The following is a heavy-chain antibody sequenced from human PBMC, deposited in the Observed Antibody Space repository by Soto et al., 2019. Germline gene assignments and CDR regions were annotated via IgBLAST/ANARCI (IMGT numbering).Heavy chain of an antibody. V-gene: IGHV1-8*01. J-gene: IGHJ5*02. D-gene: IGHD3-22*01. CDR2: MNPNSGNT. CDR1: GYTFTSYD. CDR3: AAMRYYDSSGSDWFDP. Sequence: ASVKVSCKASGYTFTSYDISWVRQATGQGLEWMGWMNPNSGNTGYAQKFQGRVTMTRNTSISTAYMELSSLRSEDTAVYYCAAMRYYDSSGSDWFDPWGQGTLVTVSS.